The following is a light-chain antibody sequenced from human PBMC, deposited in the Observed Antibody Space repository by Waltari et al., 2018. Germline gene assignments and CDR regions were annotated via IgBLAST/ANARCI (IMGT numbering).Light chain of an antibody. CDR2: HAS. V-gene: IGKV3-11*01. CDR3: LLRSSWPPLT. CDR1: QSVSSY. J-gene: IGKJ4*01. Sequence: EIVLTQSPATLSLSPGESATLSCSASQSVSSYLAWYQQKPGQAPRLLIYHASNRATGIPARFSGSGSGPDFTLTISSLEPEDFAVYYCLLRSSWPPLTFGGGTKVEIK.